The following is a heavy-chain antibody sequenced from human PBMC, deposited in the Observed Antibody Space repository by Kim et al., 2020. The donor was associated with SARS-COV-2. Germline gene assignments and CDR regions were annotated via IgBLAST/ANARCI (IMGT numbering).Heavy chain of an antibody. J-gene: IGHJ5*02. V-gene: IGHV1-8*01. CDR1: GYTFTNYD. CDR2: MNPNSGNT. CDR3: ARGPDCSSFSCPYWFDA. Sequence: ASVKVSCKPSGYTFTNYDINWVRQATGQGLEWMGWMNPNSGNTGYAQKFQGRVTMTRNTSISTAYMELSSLRSEDTAVYYCARGPDCSSFSCPYWFDAWGQGTLVTVSS. D-gene: IGHD2-2*01.